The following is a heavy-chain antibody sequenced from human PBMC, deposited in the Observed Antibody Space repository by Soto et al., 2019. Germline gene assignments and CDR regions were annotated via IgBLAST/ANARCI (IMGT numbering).Heavy chain of an antibody. V-gene: IGHV5-51*01. J-gene: IGHJ3*02. CDR2: IYPGNSNT. D-gene: IGHD2-15*01. CDR3: ARAPNCDGGNCPMGGFDM. CDR1: GYGFSIHW. Sequence: GESLKISCKGSGYGFSIHWVAWLRQMPGKGLEWVGIIYPGNSNTMYSPSFQGQVTISADTALSTTYLQWDTLKPSDTTIYFCARAPNCDGGNCPMGGFDMWGQGTMVTVSS.